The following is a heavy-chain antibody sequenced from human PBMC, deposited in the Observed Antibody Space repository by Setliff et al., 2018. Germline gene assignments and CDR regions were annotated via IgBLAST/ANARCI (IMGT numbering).Heavy chain of an antibody. Sequence: PGGSLRLSCAASGFRFSDLYMSWVRQAPGKGLEWVANIKTDESEKYYVDSVKGRFTISRDNAKNSLYLQMNSLRAEDTAVYYCARSPDRWLGYFDLWGRGTQVTVSS. CDR1: GFRFSDLY. CDR3: ARSPDRWLGYFDL. V-gene: IGHV3-7*01. J-gene: IGHJ2*01. D-gene: IGHD5-12*01. CDR2: IKTDESEK.